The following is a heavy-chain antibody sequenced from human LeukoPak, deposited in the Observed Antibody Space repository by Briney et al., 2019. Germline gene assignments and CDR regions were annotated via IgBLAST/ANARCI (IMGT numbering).Heavy chain of an antibody. Sequence: PSQTLSLTCTVSGGSISSGDYYWSWIRQPPGKGLEWIGYIYYSGSTYYNPSLKSRVTISVDTSKNQFSLKLSSVTAADTAVYYCARAKLVVPAAIRPNDYGMDVWGQGTTVTVSS. D-gene: IGHD2-2*02. CDR2: IYYSGST. CDR3: ARAKLVVPAAIRPNDYGMDV. CDR1: GGSISSGDYY. V-gene: IGHV4-30-4*01. J-gene: IGHJ6*02.